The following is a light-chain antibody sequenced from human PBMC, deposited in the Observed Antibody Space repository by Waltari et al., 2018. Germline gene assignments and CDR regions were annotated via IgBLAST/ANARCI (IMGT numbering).Light chain of an antibody. CDR2: GAS. CDR1: QGISKF. Sequence: DIQMTQSPSSLAASVGDRVTLTCRASQGISKFLAWFRQKPGKAPKSLIYGASSLQSGVPSRFSGSGSGTDFTLTISSLQPEDFAIYYCQQYKTFPLTFGGGTKVEIK. V-gene: IGKV1-16*01. CDR3: QQYKTFPLT. J-gene: IGKJ4*01.